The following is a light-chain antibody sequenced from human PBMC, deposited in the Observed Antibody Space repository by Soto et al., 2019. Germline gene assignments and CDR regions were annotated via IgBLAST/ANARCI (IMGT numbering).Light chain of an antibody. CDR3: QQYNNWPPT. J-gene: IGKJ1*01. CDR1: QIVSST. CDR2: GSS. V-gene: IGKV3-15*01. Sequence: IAVTLSPATPSRSPGERATLSCRDRQIVSSTLAWCQQKPGQSPRLLIYGSSTRATGIPARFCLSGSGTEVTLTISSLWSEDFAVYYCQQYNNWPPTFGQGTKVDI.